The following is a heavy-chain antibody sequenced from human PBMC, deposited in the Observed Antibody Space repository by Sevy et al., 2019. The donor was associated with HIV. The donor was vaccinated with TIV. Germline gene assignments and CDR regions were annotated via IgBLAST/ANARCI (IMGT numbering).Heavy chain of an antibody. D-gene: IGHD6-19*01. CDR3: ARDRSRRAVAGPDVFDP. Sequence: WGSLRLSCAASGFTFSDYYMSWIRQAPGKGLEWVSYISSSGSTIYYAGSVKGRFTISRDNAKNSLYLQMNSLRAEDTAVYYCARDRSRRAVAGPDVFDPWGQGTLVTVSS. CDR2: ISSSGSTI. CDR1: GFTFSDYY. V-gene: IGHV3-11*01. J-gene: IGHJ5*02.